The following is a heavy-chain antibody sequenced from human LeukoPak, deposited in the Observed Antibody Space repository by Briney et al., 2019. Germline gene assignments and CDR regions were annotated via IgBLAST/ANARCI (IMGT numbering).Heavy chain of an antibody. J-gene: IGHJ6*03. CDR2: IYYSGST. D-gene: IGHD6-19*01. Sequence: PSETLSLTCTVSGGSISSYYWSWIRQPPGKGLEWIGYIYYSGSTNYNPSLKSRVTISVDKSKNQFSLKLSSVTAADTAVYYCARAAAVAGSYYYYYMDVWGKGTTVTVSS. V-gene: IGHV4-59*12. CDR3: ARAAAVAGSYYYYYMDV. CDR1: GGSISSYY.